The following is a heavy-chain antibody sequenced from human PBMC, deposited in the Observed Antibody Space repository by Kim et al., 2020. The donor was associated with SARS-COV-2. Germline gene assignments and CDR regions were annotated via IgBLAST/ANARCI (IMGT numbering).Heavy chain of an antibody. Sequence: GGSLRLSCAASGFTFSGSAMHWVRQASGKGLEWVGRIRNKANNYATSYAASVQGRFIISRDDSKNTAYLQMISLKTEDTAVYYCFFRSGSGSSSADDYWGQGTLVTVSS. CDR3: FFRSGSGSSSADDY. V-gene: IGHV3-73*01. J-gene: IGHJ4*02. CDR2: IRNKANNYAT. CDR1: GFTFSGSA. D-gene: IGHD1-26*01.